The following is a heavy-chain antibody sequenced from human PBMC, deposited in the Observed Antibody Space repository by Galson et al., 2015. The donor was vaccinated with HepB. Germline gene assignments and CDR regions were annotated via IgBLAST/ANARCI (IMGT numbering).Heavy chain of an antibody. CDR3: ARDVGELRENRYNWFDP. Sequence: SVKVSCRASGYTFTSYYVHWVRQAPGQGLEWMGIINPSGGSTSYAQKFQGRVTMTRDTSTSTVYMELSSLGSEDTAVYYCARDVGELRENRYNWFDPWGQGTLVTVSS. J-gene: IGHJ5*02. CDR1: GYTFTSYY. D-gene: IGHD1-7*01. V-gene: IGHV1-46*01. CDR2: INPSGGST.